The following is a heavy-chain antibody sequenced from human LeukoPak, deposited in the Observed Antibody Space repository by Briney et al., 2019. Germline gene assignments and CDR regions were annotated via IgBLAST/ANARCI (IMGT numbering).Heavy chain of an antibody. CDR2: ISGSGGST. J-gene: IGHJ3*02. CDR1: GFTFSSYA. V-gene: IGHV3-23*01. CDR3: SAARGFDAFDI. Sequence: GGSLRLSCAASGFTFSSYAMSWVRQAPGKGLEWVSAISGSGGSTYYADSVKGRFTISRDNSKNTLYLQMNSLRAEDTAVYYRSAARGFDAFDIWGQGTMVTVSS. D-gene: IGHD2-15*01.